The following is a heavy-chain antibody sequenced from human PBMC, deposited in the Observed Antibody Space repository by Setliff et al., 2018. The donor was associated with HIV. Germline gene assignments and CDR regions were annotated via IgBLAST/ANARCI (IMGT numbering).Heavy chain of an antibody. Sequence: SETLSLTCTASGGSVTSYYWSWIRQPAGKRLEWIGRISISGDTNYNPSLKSRATMSLDTSKNQFSLKLNSVTAADTAMYYCARDPTTGVDYWGQGTLVTVSS. CDR1: GGSVTSYY. CDR3: ARDPTTGVDY. CDR2: ISISGDT. J-gene: IGHJ4*02. V-gene: IGHV4-4*07. D-gene: IGHD4-4*01.